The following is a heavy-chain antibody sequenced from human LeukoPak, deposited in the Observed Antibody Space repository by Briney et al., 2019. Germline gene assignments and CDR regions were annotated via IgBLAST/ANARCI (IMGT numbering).Heavy chain of an antibody. V-gene: IGHV3-21*01. CDR2: ISSSSSYI. J-gene: IGHJ6*02. CDR3: ARELGLRFLEWSPSSYGMDV. Sequence: GGSLRLSCAASGFTFSSYSMHWVRQAPRKGLEWVSSISSSSSYIYYADSVKRSFNISRDNAKNSLYMQMNSLRAEDTAVYYCARELGLRFLEWSPSSYGMDVWGQGTTVTVSS. CDR1: GFTFSSYS. D-gene: IGHD3-3*01.